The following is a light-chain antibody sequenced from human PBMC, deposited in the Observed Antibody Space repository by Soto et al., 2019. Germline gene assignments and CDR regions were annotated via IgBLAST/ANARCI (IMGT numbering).Light chain of an antibody. CDR2: HAS. V-gene: IGKV3-11*01. CDR1: QSVSRY. CDR3: QQRKNWPT. J-gene: IGKJ4*01. Sequence: EIVLTQSPATLSLSPGERATLSCRASQSVSRYLAWYQQKPGQAPRLLIYHASNRATGIPARFSGSGSGTDFTLTISSLEPEDFAVYYCQQRKNWPTFGGGTKVDIK.